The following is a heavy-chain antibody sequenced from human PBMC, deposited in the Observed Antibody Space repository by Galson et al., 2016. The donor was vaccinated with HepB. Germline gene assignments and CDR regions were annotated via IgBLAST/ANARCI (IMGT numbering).Heavy chain of an antibody. Sequence: SVKVSCKASGGTFRSYVINWVRQAPGQGLEWMGGIIPKFDTANYAQRFQGRVTITADESTSTAYMELSSLRSEDTAVYCCARETVTTDYYYYYGMDVWGQGTTVTVSS. D-gene: IGHD4-11*01. CDR3: ARETVTTDYYYYYGMDV. CDR1: GGTFRSYV. J-gene: IGHJ6*02. CDR2: IIPKFDTA. V-gene: IGHV1-69*13.